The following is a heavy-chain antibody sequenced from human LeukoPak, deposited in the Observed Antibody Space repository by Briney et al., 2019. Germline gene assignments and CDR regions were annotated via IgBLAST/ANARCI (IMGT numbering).Heavy chain of an antibody. CDR2: IYYSGST. Sequence: SQTLSLTCTVSGGSISSGDYYWSWIRQPPGKGLEWIGYIYYSGSTYYNPSLKSRVTISVDTSKNQFSLKLSSVTAADTAVYYCSSRNRSNDAFDIWGQSSIVTFSS. CDR3: SSRNRSNDAFDI. V-gene: IGHV4-30-4*08. J-gene: IGHJ3*02. CDR1: GGSISSGDYY.